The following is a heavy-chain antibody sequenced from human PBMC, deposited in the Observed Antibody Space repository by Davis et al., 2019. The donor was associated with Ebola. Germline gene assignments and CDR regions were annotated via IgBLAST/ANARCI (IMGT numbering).Heavy chain of an antibody. Sequence: SGPTLVKPTPTLTLTCTFSGFSLSTSGVGVGRIRQPPGKALEWLALIYWDDDKRYSPSLKSRLTITKDTSKNQVVLTMTNMDPVDTATYYCAHRPLLGYCSGGSCYRRYYFDYWGQGTLVTVSS. CDR1: GFSLSTSGVG. D-gene: IGHD2-15*01. CDR2: IYWDDDK. V-gene: IGHV2-5*02. J-gene: IGHJ4*02. CDR3: AHRPLLGYCSGGSCYRRYYFDY.